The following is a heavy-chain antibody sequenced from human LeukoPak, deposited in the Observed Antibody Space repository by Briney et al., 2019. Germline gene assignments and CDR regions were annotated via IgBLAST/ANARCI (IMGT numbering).Heavy chain of an antibody. Sequence: GASVKVSCKASGYTFTSYGISWVRQAPGQGLKWMGWISAYNGNTNYAQKLQGRVTMTTDTSTSTAYMELRSLRSDDTAVYYCARDYSGSYSWYYYYYYMDVWGKGTTVTVSS. J-gene: IGHJ6*03. D-gene: IGHD1-26*01. V-gene: IGHV1-18*01. CDR2: ISAYNGNT. CDR1: GYTFTSYG. CDR3: ARDYSGSYSWYYYYYYMDV.